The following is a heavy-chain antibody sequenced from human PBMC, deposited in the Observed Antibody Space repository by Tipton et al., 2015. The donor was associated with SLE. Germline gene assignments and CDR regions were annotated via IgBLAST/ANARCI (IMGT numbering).Heavy chain of an antibody. J-gene: IGHJ4*02. CDR2: IYHSGST. CDR3: ARDRIAAAGYFDY. D-gene: IGHD6-13*01. Sequence: LRLSCAVSGGSISSGGYSWSWIRQPPGKGLEWIGYIYHSGSTYYNPSLKSRVTISVDRSKNQFSLKLSSVTAADTAVYYCARDRIAAAGYFDYWGQGTLVTVSS. CDR1: GGSISSGGYS. V-gene: IGHV4-30-2*01.